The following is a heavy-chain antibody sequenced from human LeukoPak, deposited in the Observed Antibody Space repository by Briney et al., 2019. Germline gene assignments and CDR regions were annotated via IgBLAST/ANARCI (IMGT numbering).Heavy chain of an antibody. V-gene: IGHV1-2*02. D-gene: IGHD6-19*01. CDR1: GYTFTVNY. J-gene: IGHJ4*02. Sequence: GASVRVSSKPSGYTFTVNYLHSVPQAPGQGLGWMGWLNPNSGGTKFAQKFQGRVTMTRDTSISTAYMELSRLRSDDTAVYYCARDSSVSFGDYWGQGTLVAVPS. CDR3: ARDSSVSFGDY. CDR2: LNPNSGGT.